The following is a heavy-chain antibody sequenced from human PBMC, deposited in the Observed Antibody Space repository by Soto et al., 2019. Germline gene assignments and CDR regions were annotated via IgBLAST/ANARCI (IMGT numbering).Heavy chain of an antibody. Sequence: QVQLQESGPGLVKPSETLSLTCTVSGASISSYYWSWIRHPAGKGLEWIGRMYVSGTTNYNPSLKSRVTMSVDTSKNQFSLRLTSVTAADTAVYYCAREGAAVEHVHWGQGTLVTVSS. CDR2: MYVSGTT. J-gene: IGHJ4*02. D-gene: IGHD6-19*01. V-gene: IGHV4-4*07. CDR1: GASISSYY. CDR3: AREGAAVEHVH.